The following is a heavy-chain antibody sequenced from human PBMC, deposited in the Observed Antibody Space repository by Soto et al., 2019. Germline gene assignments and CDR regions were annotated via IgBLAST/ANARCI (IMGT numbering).Heavy chain of an antibody. CDR2: IYYSGST. J-gene: IGHJ4*02. Sequence: QVQLQESGPGLVKPSETLSLTCTVSGGSVSSGSYYWSWIRQPPGKGLEWIGYIYYSGSTNYNPSLKIRVTMSVDTSKNQFSLKLSSVTAADTAVYYCARDSMVRGVMRAIDYWGQGTLVTVSS. D-gene: IGHD3-10*01. V-gene: IGHV4-61*01. CDR3: ARDSMVRGVMRAIDY. CDR1: GGSVSSGSYY.